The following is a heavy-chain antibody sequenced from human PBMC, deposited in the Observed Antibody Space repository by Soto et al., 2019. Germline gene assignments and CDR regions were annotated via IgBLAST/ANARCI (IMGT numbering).Heavy chain of an antibody. CDR3: ARFDWLFLIDY. CDR2: VSHSGST. Sequence: SETLSLTCAVYGGSFSGYYWSWIRQPPGKGLEWIGEVSHSGSTNYNPSLKSRVTISVDTSKNQFSLKLTSVTAADTAVYYCARFDWLFLIDYWGQGTLVTVSS. CDR1: GGSFSGYY. D-gene: IGHD3-9*01. V-gene: IGHV4-34*01. J-gene: IGHJ4*02.